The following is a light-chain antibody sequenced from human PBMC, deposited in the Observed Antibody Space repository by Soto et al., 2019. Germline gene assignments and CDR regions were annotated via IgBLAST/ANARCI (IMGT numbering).Light chain of an antibody. V-gene: IGKV3-11*01. J-gene: IGKJ5*01. CDR2: HAS. CDR1: QSVSSY. Sequence: EIVLTQSPATLSLSPGERATLSCRASQSVSSYLAWYQQKPGQAPRLLIYHASNRATGIPARFSGSGSGTDFALTICSLEPEDFAVYYCQQRYNWPLITFGQGTRLEIK. CDR3: QQRYNWPLIT.